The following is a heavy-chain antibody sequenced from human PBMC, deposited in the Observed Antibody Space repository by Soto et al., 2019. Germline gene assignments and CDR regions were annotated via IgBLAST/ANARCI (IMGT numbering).Heavy chain of an antibody. D-gene: IGHD3-10*01. CDR3: ARDWESTVSTWSFGAF. J-gene: IGHJ4*02. Sequence: SVKVSCKASGGTFSPYTINWVRQAPGQGLEWMGRIITFLGVTIYAQKFQARVIITADKSTTTAYMELSGLRFEDTAVYYCARDWESTVSTWSFGAFWGRGTLVTVSS. V-gene: IGHV1-69*04. CDR1: GGTFSPYT. CDR2: IITFLGVT.